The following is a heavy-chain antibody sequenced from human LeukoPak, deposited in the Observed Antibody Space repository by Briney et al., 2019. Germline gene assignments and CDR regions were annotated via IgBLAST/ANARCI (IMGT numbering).Heavy chain of an antibody. D-gene: IGHD3-3*01. CDR3: ARAYYDFWSGYPPYYFDY. J-gene: IGHJ4*02. CDR1: GFTFSSYA. CDR2: ISGSGGST. V-gene: IGHV3-23*01. Sequence: GGSLRLSCAASGFTFSSYAMSWVRQAPRKGLEWVSEISGSGGSTYYADSVKGRFTISRDNSKNTLYLQMNSLRAEDTAVYYCARAYYDFWSGYPPYYFDYWGQGTLVTVSS.